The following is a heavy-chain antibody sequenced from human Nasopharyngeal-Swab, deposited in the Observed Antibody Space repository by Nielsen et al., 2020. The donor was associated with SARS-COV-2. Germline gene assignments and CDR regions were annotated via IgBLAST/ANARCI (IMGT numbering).Heavy chain of an antibody. CDR3: ARWVPFRRGTSRPSFYYFGMDV. V-gene: IGHV4-59*01. D-gene: IGHD1-26*01. CDR1: GDSISPNY. CDR2: IYYTGSA. J-gene: IGHJ6*02. Sequence: SETLSLTCTVSGDSISPNYWSWIRQSPGKRLEWIGDIYYTGSADYSPSLRTRVTISVDRSKNRFSLELTSVTTADTAVYYCARWVPFRRGTSRPSFYYFGMDVWGQGTTVTVSS.